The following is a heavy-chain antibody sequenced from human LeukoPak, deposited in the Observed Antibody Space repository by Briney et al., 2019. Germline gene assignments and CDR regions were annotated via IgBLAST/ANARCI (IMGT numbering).Heavy chain of an antibody. CDR2: IKSKTDGETI. V-gene: IGHV3-15*01. CDR1: GFSFSKAW. Sequence: GGSLRLSCAASGFSFSKAWMSWVRQAPGKGLEWVGRIKSKTDGETIQYAAPVEGRFTISRDDSKNTLDLQMNSLKTEDTAVYYCTTDSRTEAPPHFDYWGQGSLVTVSS. J-gene: IGHJ4*02. CDR3: TTDSRTEAPPHFDY.